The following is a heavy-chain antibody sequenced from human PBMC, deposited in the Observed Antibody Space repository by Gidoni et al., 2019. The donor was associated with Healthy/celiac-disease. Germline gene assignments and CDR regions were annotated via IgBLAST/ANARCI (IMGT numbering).Heavy chain of an antibody. Sequence: QVQLVESGGGVVQPGRSLRLSCAASGFTFSSYGMHWVRQAPGKGLEWVAVISYDGSNKYYADSVKGRFTISRDNSKNTLYLQMNSLRAEDTAVYYCAKDFGNYPGDDCSSTSCPRGLGDYWGQGTLVTVSS. CDR2: ISYDGSNK. D-gene: IGHD2-2*01. V-gene: IGHV3-30*18. J-gene: IGHJ4*02. CDR3: AKDFGNYPGDDCSSTSCPRGLGDY. CDR1: GFTFSSYG.